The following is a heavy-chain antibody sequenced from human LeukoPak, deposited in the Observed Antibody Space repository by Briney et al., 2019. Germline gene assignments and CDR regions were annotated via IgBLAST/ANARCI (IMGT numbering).Heavy chain of an antibody. V-gene: IGHV3-66*01. CDR2: IYSGGST. Sequence: GGSLRLSCAASGFTVSSNYMSWVRQAPGKGLEWVSVIYSGGSTYYADSVKGRFTISRDNSKNSLYLQMNSLRAEDTAVYYCARFMWDWGTYYYMDVWGKGTTVTVSS. J-gene: IGHJ6*03. CDR1: GFTVSSNY. CDR3: ARFMWDWGTYYYMDV. D-gene: IGHD3/OR15-3a*01.